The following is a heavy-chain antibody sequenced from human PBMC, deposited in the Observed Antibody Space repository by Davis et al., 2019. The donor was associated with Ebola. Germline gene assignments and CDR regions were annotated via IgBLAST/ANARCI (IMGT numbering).Heavy chain of an antibody. J-gene: IGHJ6*02. Sequence: SETLSLTCTVSGASFSGYYWSWIRQAPGKGLEWIGYIHYSGSTNYNPSLKSRVTISVDTSKNQFSLKLTSVTAADTAVYYCVGERVVVVPTTLHYYAMDVWGQGTTVTVSS. CDR2: IHYSGST. V-gene: IGHV4-59*01. CDR1: GASFSGYY. D-gene: IGHD2-2*01. CDR3: VGERVVVVPTTLHYYAMDV.